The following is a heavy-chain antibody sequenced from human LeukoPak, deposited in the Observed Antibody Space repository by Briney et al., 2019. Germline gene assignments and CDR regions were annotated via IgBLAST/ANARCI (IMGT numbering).Heavy chain of an antibody. CDR1: GYTFTGYY. D-gene: IGHD4-17*01. Sequence: ASVKVSCKASGYTFTGYYMHWVRQAPGQGLEWMGRINLNSGGTNYAQKFQGRVTMTRDTSISTAYMELSRLRSDDTAVYYCARAGAYGDFRNDYWGQGTLVTVSS. V-gene: IGHV1-2*06. CDR3: ARAGAYGDFRNDY. J-gene: IGHJ4*02. CDR2: INLNSGGT.